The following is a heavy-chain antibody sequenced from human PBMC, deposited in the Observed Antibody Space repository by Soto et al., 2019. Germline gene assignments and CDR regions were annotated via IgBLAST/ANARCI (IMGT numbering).Heavy chain of an antibody. CDR2: ISYGGST. CDR3: ARQNYYDNSGYYYAFDY. CDR1: CGSIRSHY. V-gene: IGHV4-59*11. J-gene: IGHJ4*02. D-gene: IGHD3-22*01. Sequence: SETLSLTCTVSCGSIRSHYWSWIRQPPGKGLEWIGYISYGGSTNSNPSLKSRVTISVDTSKNHFSLKLSSVTAADTAVYYCARQNYYDNSGYYYAFDYWGQGALVTVS.